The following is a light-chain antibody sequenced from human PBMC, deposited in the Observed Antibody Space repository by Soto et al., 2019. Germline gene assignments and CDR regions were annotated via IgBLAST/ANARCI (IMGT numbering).Light chain of an antibody. CDR1: QSVSRTY. CDR3: QQYGRSGT. J-gene: IGKJ1*01. Sequence: EIVLTQSPGTLSLSPGERATLSCRASQSVSRTYLAWYQQKPVQAPRLLIYATSSRATGIPDRFTGSGSGTDFTLTISRLGPEDFAVYYCQQYGRSGTFGQGTKVDIK. CDR2: ATS. V-gene: IGKV3-20*01.